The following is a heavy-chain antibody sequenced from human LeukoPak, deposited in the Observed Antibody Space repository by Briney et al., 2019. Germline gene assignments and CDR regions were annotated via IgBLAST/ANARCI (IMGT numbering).Heavy chain of an antibody. V-gene: IGHV4-38-2*01. CDR2: MFHSGDT. J-gene: IGHJ4*02. CDR3: ARLRWQLVGPYFDY. Sequence: SETLSLTCDVSGYSIRSGSYWGWIRQPPGKGLEWIGCMFHSGDTDYNSSLKSRVTISVDTSKSQFSLRLSSVTATDTAVYYCARLRWQLVGPYFDYWGQGILVTVSS. CDR1: GYSIRSGSY. D-gene: IGHD1-26*01.